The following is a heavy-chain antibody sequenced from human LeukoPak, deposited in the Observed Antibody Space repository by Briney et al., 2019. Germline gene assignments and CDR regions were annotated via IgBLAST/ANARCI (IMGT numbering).Heavy chain of an antibody. D-gene: IGHD5-12*01. V-gene: IGHV3-30*02. CDR2: IRYDGSQK. CDR3: ANVVATYA. CDR1: GFNFINYG. J-gene: IGHJ5*02. Sequence: GGSLRLSYAASGFNFINYGMHWVRQAPGKGLEWVAFIRYDGSQKYYADSVKGRFTISRDNSKNTLYLEMNGLRRDDTAVYYCANVVATYAWGQGTLVTVSS.